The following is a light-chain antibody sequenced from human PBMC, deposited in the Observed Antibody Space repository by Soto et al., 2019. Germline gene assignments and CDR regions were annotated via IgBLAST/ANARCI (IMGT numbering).Light chain of an antibody. Sequence: VLTQSPGTLSLSPGERATLSCRASQSVISNYLAWYQQKPGQAPRLLIYGASSRATGTPDRFSGSGSGTDFTLTISRLEPEDFAVYYCQQYGSSPPYTFGQGTKLEIK. CDR3: QQYGSSPPYT. V-gene: IGKV3-20*01. J-gene: IGKJ2*01. CDR2: GAS. CDR1: QSVISNY.